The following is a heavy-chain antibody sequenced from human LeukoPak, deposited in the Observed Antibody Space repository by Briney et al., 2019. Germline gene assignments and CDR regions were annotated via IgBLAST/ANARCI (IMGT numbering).Heavy chain of an antibody. D-gene: IGHD4-11*01. CDR1: GGSISSVDYY. Sequence: SQTLSLTCTVSGGSISSVDYYWSWIRQHPGKGLEWIGYIHYSGNTYYNPSLKSRVTIPLHTSKSQFSLKLSSVTAADTAVYYWARDSAASNCDWFDPWGQGTLVTVSS. V-gene: IGHV4-31*03. CDR3: ARDSAASNCDWFDP. CDR2: IHYSGNT. J-gene: IGHJ5*02.